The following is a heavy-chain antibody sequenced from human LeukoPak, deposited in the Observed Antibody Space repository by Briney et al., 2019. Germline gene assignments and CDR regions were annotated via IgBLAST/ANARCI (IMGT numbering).Heavy chain of an antibody. Sequence: GGSLRLSCAASGFTFCSYSMNWVGQAPGKGLEGISYISSTSSAIYYADSLKGRFTISRDNAKNSLYLQMDSLRAEDTAVYYCARVIGSYGDSAYWGQGTLVTVSS. CDR2: ISSTSSAI. D-gene: IGHD3-16*01. CDR3: ARVIGSYGDSAY. CDR1: GFTFCSYS. V-gene: IGHV3-48*04. J-gene: IGHJ4*02.